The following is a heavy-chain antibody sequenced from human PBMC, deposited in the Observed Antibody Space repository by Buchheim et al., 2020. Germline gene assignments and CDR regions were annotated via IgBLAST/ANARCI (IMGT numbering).Heavy chain of an antibody. CDR2: ISSSGSTI. D-gene: IGHD2-15*01. J-gene: IGHJ4*02. Sequence: EVQLVESGGGLVQPGGSLRLSCAASGFTFSSYEMNWVRQAPGKGLEWVSYISSSGSTIYYADSVKGRFTISRDNAKNSLYLQMNSLRAEDTAVYYCARAVRLGYCSGGSCHTYYYFDYWGQGTL. CDR1: GFTFSSYE. V-gene: IGHV3-48*03. CDR3: ARAVRLGYCSGGSCHTYYYFDY.